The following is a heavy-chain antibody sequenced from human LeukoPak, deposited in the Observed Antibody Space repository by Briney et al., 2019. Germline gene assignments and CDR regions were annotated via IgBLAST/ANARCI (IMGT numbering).Heavy chain of an antibody. V-gene: IGHV1-18*01. CDR2: ISAYNGNT. J-gene: IGHJ5*02. CDR1: GYTFTSYG. CDR3: ARDFGDYGDHVGWFDP. D-gene: IGHD4-17*01. Sequence: GASVKVSCKASGYTFTSYGISWVRQAPGQGLEWMGWISAYNGNTNYAQKLQDRVTMTTDTSTSTAYMELRSLRSDDTAVYYCARDFGDYGDHVGWFDPWGQGTLVTVSS.